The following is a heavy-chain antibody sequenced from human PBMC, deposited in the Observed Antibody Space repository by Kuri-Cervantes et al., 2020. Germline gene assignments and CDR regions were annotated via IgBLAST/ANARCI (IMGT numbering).Heavy chain of an antibody. D-gene: IGHD3-10*01. V-gene: IGHV1-46*01. J-gene: IGHJ4*02. CDR3: ATDSYGSGTYPFSLGR. Sequence: ASVKVSCKASGYTFTRYYMHWVRQAPGQGLEWMGIINPSGGSTSYAQKFQGRVTMTRDTSTSTVYMELSSLRCEDTAVYYCATDSYGSGTYPFSLGRWGQGTLVTVSS. CDR2: INPSGGST. CDR1: GYTFTRYY.